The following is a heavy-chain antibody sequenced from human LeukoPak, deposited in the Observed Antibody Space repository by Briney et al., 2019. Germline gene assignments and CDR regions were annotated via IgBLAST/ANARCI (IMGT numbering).Heavy chain of an antibody. CDR3: ARERTNYYDSSGPLRY. J-gene: IGHJ4*02. CDR2: ISYDGSNK. V-gene: IGHV3-30-3*01. Sequence: PGGSLRLSCAASGFTFTSYAMSWVRQAPGKGLEWVAVISYDGSNKYYADSVKGRFTISRDNSKNTLYLQMNSLRAEDTAVYYCARERTNYYDSSGPLRYWGQGTLVTVSS. D-gene: IGHD3-22*01. CDR1: GFTFTSYA.